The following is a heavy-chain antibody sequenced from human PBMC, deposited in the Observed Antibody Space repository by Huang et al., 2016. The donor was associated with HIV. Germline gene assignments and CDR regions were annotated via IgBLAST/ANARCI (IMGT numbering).Heavy chain of an antibody. CDR3: ARGFGINYNHEAFDV. J-gene: IGHJ3*01. Sequence: QLQLAQSGAEVKKQGASVKVPCKASGYTFTHYDINWVRPASGQGLERMGWMNRKSGNEGYTKKCQGRVAILRNSSRNPSYLEVTSLTSEDTAVYYCARGFGINYNHEAFDVWGQGTMVTVSS. CDR2: MNRKSGNE. D-gene: IGHD3-10*01. CDR1: GYTFTHYD. V-gene: IGHV1-8*01.